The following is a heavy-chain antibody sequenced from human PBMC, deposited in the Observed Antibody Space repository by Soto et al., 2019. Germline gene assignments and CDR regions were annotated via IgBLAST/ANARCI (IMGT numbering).Heavy chain of an antibody. V-gene: IGHV1-2*02. CDR3: ARDMAHSPYYYGMDV. Sequence: ASVKVSCKASGYTFTGYYMHWVRQAPGQGLEWMGWINPNSGGTNYAQKFQGRVTMTRDTSISTAYMELSGLRSDDTAVYYCARDMAHSPYYYGMDVWGQGTTVTVSS. CDR2: INPNSGGT. CDR1: GYTFTGYY. J-gene: IGHJ6*02.